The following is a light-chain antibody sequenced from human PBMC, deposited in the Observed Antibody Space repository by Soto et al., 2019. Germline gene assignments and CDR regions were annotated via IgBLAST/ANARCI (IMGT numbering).Light chain of an antibody. CDR3: LQYYNFSWT. CDR1: QDIRND. J-gene: IGKJ1*01. V-gene: IGKV1-6*01. CDR2: AAF. Sequence: AIQMTQSPSSRSSSVGDRVTITCRASQDIRNDLAWYQQKPGQAPHLLIFAAFNLQSGVPSRFSGGGSGTHFTLTISSLQPDDFATYYCLQYYNFSWTFGQGTKVDIK.